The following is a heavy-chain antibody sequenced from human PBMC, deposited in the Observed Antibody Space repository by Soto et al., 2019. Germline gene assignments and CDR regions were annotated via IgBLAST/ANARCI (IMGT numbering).Heavy chain of an antibody. Sequence: PGGSLRLSCSASGFTFSSYAMHWVRQAPGKXLEYVSAISSNGGSTYYADSVKGRFTISRDNSKNTLYLQMSSLRAEDTAVYYCVKDQTVSSAYYDILTGPLYFDYWGQGPLVTVSS. J-gene: IGHJ4*02. CDR3: VKDQTVSSAYYDILTGPLYFDY. D-gene: IGHD3-9*01. CDR2: ISSNGGST. CDR1: GFTFSSYA. V-gene: IGHV3-64D*06.